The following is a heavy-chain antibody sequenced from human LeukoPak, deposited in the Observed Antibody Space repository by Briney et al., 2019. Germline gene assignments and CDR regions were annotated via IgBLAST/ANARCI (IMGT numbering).Heavy chain of an antibody. CDR1: GFTFSSYG. CDR3: AKDRRGIAAARYFDY. Sequence: GGSLRLSCAASGFTFSSYGMSWVRQAPGKGLEWVSAISGSGGSTYYADSVKGRFTISRDNSKNTLYLQMNSLRAEDTAVYYCAKDRRGIAAARYFDYWGQGTLVTVSS. J-gene: IGHJ4*02. D-gene: IGHD6-13*01. CDR2: ISGSGGST. V-gene: IGHV3-23*01.